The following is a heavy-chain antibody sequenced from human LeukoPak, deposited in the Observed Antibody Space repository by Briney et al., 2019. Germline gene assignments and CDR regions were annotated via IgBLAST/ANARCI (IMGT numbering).Heavy chain of an antibody. Sequence: GGSLRLSCTASGFTFSNYAMNWVRRAPGKGLEWVSAISGSGSNTYYAYSVKGRFTISRDNAKNSLYLQMNSLRAEDTAVYYCAAGAGWLIDWWGQGTLVTVSS. CDR1: GFTFSNYA. CDR2: ISGSGSNT. J-gene: IGHJ4*02. V-gene: IGHV3-23*01. CDR3: AAGAGWLIDW. D-gene: IGHD6-19*01.